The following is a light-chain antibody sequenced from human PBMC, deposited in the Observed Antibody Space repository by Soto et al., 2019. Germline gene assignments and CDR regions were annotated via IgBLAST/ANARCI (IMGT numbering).Light chain of an antibody. CDR2: GAS. CDR3: QQYGSSPLT. V-gene: IGKV3-20*01. CDR1: QSVSSSY. J-gene: IGKJ4*01. Sequence: EIVLTQSPGTLSLSPEERATLSCRASQSVSSSYFAWYQQKPGQAPRLLIYGASSRATGIPDRFSGSGSGTDFTLTISRLEPEDFAVYYCQQYGSSPLTFGGGTRWIS.